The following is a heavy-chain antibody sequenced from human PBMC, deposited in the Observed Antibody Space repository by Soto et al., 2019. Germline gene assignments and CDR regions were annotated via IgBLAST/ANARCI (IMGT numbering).Heavy chain of an antibody. V-gene: IGHV1-18*01. CDR1: GYTPTNYD. D-gene: IGHD1-26*01. J-gene: IGHJ4*02. CDR3: ARALYRSGTYYAFDN. Sequence: QVPLVQYEAEVKKPGASVTVSCKTSGYTPTNYDIGWVRQAPGQGLEWMGWISAYNGNTNSAQKLQGRLTMTTDTSTRTAYMQLRSLRSDDTAVYYCARALYRSGTYYAFDNWGQGTLVTVSS. CDR2: ISAYNGNT.